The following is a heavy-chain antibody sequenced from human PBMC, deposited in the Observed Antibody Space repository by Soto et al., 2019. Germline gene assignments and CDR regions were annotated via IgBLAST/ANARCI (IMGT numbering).Heavy chain of an antibody. V-gene: IGHV1-69*02. CDR2: VVPVLGIS. Sequence: QVQLVQSGTEVKKRGSSVKVSCKASGYTFSSYSISWVRQAPGQGLEWMGRVVPVLGISNYAQRFQGRVTITADRSTSTAYLELNSLTSEDTAVYFCARGAVDQPLLAVFWGQGTLVAVSS. J-gene: IGHJ4*02. D-gene: IGHD1-26*01. CDR3: ARGAVDQPLLAVF. CDR1: GYTFSSYS.